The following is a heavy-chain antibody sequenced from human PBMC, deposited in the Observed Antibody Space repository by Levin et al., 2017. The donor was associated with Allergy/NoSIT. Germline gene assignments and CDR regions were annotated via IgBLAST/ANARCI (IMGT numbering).Heavy chain of an antibody. Sequence: GESLKISCAASGFTFSSYGMHWVRQAPGKGLEWVAVIWYDGSNKYYADSVKGRFTISRDNSKNTLYLQMNSLRAEDTAVYYCARDPPAYCGGDCYSVVAYGMDVWGQGTTVTVSS. D-gene: IGHD2-21*02. V-gene: IGHV3-33*01. CDR2: IWYDGSNK. J-gene: IGHJ6*02. CDR1: GFTFSSYG. CDR3: ARDPPAYCGGDCYSVVAYGMDV.